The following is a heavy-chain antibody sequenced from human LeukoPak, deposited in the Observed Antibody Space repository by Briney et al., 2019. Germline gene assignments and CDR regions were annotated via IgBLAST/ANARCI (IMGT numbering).Heavy chain of an antibody. CDR1: GYTFTSYD. V-gene: IGHV1-8*01. Sequence: ALVKVSCKASGYTFTSYDINWVRQATGQGLEWMGWMNPNSGNTGYAQKFQGRVTMTRNTSISTAYMELSSLRSEDTAVYYCARFGWFGELFLGYYGMDVWGQGTTVTVSS. CDR3: ARFGWFGELFLGYYGMDV. D-gene: IGHD3-10*01. CDR2: MNPNSGNT. J-gene: IGHJ6*02.